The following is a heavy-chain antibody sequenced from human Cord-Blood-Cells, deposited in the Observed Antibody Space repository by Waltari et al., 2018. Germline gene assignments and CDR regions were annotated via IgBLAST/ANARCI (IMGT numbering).Heavy chain of an antibody. V-gene: IGHV1-69*09. CDR3: AKSGSHISSSCDY. Sequence: QLQLAQSGAEVKKPGASGKVSCKASGSYFSSCALRLVRQAPVQGLEWMVSIIPTLSIANYAQKCQGRATITSDNSTSTAYMELSSLGSEDTAVYYCAKSGSHISSSCDYWGQGTLVTVSS. CDR1: GSYFSSCA. CDR2: IIPTLSIA. J-gene: IGHJ4*02. D-gene: IGHD2-21*01.